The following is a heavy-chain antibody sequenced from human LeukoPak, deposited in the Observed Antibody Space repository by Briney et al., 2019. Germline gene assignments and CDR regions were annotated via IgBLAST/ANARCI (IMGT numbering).Heavy chain of an antibody. Sequence: ASVKVSCKASGYTFTGYYMHWVRQAPGQGLEWMGWISPNSGGTNYAQKFQGRVTMTRDTSISTAYMELSRLRSDDTAVYYCARGPSYLGYCSGGSCQQRTRKYYFDYWGQGTLVTVSS. CDR1: GYTFTGYY. J-gene: IGHJ4*02. CDR2: ISPNSGGT. CDR3: ARGPSYLGYCSGGSCQQRTRKYYFDY. D-gene: IGHD2-15*01. V-gene: IGHV1-2*02.